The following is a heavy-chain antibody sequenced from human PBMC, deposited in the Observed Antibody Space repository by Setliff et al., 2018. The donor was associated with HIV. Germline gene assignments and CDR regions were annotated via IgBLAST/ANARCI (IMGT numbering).Heavy chain of an antibody. V-gene: IGHV3-33*08. CDR3: ANGRGLGSSWDFSFEY. CDR1: GFTFITHY. D-gene: IGHD6-13*01. Sequence: PGGSLRLSCAASGFTFITHYMHWVRQAPGKGLGWVAVIWYDGSNKYYADSVKGRFTIARDNSKNMLYLQMNGLRAEDTAVYYCANGRGLGSSWDFSFEYWGQGTLVTVSS. CDR2: IWYDGSNK. J-gene: IGHJ4*02.